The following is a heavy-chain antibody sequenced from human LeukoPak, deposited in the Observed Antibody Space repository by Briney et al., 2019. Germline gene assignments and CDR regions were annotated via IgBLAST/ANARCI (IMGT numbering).Heavy chain of an antibody. CDR3: ARDLGGYCTNGVCYPWTP. J-gene: IGHJ5*02. D-gene: IGHD2-8*01. V-gene: IGHV4-38-2*02. CDR1: VYSISSGYY. Sequence: PSETLSLTRAVSVYSISSGYYWGWIRQSPGKGLEWIGTIYHSGSTYYNPSLKSRVSISADTSKNQYSLKLSSVTAADTAVYYCARDLGGYCTNGVCYPWTPWGQGTLVTVSS. CDR2: IYHSGST.